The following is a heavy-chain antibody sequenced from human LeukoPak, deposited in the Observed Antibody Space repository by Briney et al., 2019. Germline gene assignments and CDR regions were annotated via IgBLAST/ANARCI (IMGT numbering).Heavy chain of an antibody. D-gene: IGHD6-13*01. CDR1: GYTFTSYA. V-gene: IGHV1-2*02. J-gene: IGHJ5*02. Sequence: GASVKVSCKASGYTFTSYAMNWVRQAPGQGLEWMGWINPNSGGTNYAQKFQGRVTMTRDTSISTAYMELSRLRSDDTAVYYCARDLVYSSSWDWFDPWGQGTLVTVSS. CDR3: ARDLVYSSSWDWFDP. CDR2: INPNSGGT.